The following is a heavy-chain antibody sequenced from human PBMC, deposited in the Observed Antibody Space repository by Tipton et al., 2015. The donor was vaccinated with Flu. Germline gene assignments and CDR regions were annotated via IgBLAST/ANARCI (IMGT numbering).Heavy chain of an antibody. CDR2: ISWNSDTT. CDR1: GFSFEDYT. J-gene: IGHJ6*02. D-gene: IGHD2-21*02. V-gene: IGHV3-43*01. CDR3: VKDMGVAAVTEYGLDA. Sequence: SLRLSCAASGFSFEDYTMHWVRQAPGKGLEWVSLISWNSDTTYYADSVKGRFTISRDNSKNSLYLHMNSLRTEDTALYYCVKDMGVAAVTEYGLDAWGQGTTVTVSS.